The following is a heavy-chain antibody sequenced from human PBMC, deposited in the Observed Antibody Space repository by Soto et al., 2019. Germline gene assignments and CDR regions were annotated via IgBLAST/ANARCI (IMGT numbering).Heavy chain of an antibody. Sequence: GGSLRLSCAASGFTLSNNALNWVRQAPGKGQEWVSGISGTGYGTYYADSVKGRFTISRDSSNNTLYLQMNSLRGEDTAIYYCAKARQAQSHYYYGMDVWGQGTPVTVSS. CDR3: AKARQAQSHYYYGMDV. D-gene: IGHD6-19*01. V-gene: IGHV3-23*01. J-gene: IGHJ6*02. CDR1: GFTLSNNA. CDR2: ISGTGYGT.